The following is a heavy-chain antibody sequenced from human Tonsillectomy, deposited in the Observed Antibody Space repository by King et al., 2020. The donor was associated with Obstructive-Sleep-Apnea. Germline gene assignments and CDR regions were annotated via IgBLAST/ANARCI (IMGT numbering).Heavy chain of an antibody. CDR2: IYYSGST. Sequence: QLQESGPGLVKPSETLSLTCTVSGGSISSYYWSWIRQPPGKGLEWIGYIYYSGSTNYNPSLKSRVTISVDTSKTQFSLKLGSVTAADTAVYYCARHPGYCSGGSCQRREYFQHWGQGTLVTVSS. CDR1: GGSISSYY. J-gene: IGHJ1*01. CDR3: ARHPGYCSGGSCQRREYFQH. V-gene: IGHV4-59*08. D-gene: IGHD2-15*01.